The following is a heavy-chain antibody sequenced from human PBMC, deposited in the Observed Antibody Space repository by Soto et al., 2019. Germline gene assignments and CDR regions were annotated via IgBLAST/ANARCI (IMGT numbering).Heavy chain of an antibody. J-gene: IGHJ3*02. V-gene: IGHV4-31*02. CDR1: CGSISNGGKY. CDR3: AIWLQPLAAFDI. D-gene: IGHD5-18*01. Sequence: LFLTLTFTCGSISNGGKYLSWIRQHPAKGLEGIVYFYYSGSTYYNPSLKSRVTISVDTSKNQFSLKLSSVTAADTAVYYRAIWLQPLAAFDIWGPGAMVTV. CDR2: FYYSGST.